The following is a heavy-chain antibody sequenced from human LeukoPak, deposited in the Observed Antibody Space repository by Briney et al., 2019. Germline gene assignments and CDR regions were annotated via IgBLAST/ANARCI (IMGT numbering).Heavy chain of an antibody. V-gene: IGHV4-38-2*02. D-gene: IGHD4-17*01. Sequence: PSETLSLTCTVSGYSISSGYYWGWIRQPPGKGLEWIGSIYRSGSTYYNPSLKSRVTISVDSSTNHFSLRLTSVTAADTAIYYCAAMTTVTMYSYFFDSWGQGTLLTVSS. CDR2: IYRSGST. CDR1: GYSISSGYY. CDR3: AAMTTVTMYSYFFDS. J-gene: IGHJ4*02.